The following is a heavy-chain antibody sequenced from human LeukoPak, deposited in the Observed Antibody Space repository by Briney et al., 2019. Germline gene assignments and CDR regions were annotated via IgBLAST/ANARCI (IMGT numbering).Heavy chain of an antibody. CDR3: AKDSRRGIAARPGWFDP. D-gene: IGHD6-6*01. V-gene: IGHV3-43*02. Sequence: PGGSLRLSCTASGFTFSNAWMSWVRQAPGKGLEWVSLISGDGGITYYADSVKGRFTISRDNSKNSLYLQMNSLRNEDTALYYCAKDSRRGIAARPGWFDPWGQGTLVTVSS. CDR2: ISGDGGIT. J-gene: IGHJ5*02. CDR1: GFTFSNAW.